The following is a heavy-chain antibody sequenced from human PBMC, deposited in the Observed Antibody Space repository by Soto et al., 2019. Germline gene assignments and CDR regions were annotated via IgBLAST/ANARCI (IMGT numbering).Heavy chain of an antibody. J-gene: IGHJ4*02. CDR2: IYYSGST. Sequence: PSETLSLTCTVSGGSISSSSYYWGWIRQPPGKGLEWIGSIYYSGSTYYNPSLKSRVTISVDTSKNQFSLKLSSVTAADTAVYYCARSLITMVRGVIQPFDYWGQGTLVTVSS. CDR1: GGSISSSSYY. CDR3: ARSLITMVRGVIQPFDY. V-gene: IGHV4-39*01. D-gene: IGHD3-10*01.